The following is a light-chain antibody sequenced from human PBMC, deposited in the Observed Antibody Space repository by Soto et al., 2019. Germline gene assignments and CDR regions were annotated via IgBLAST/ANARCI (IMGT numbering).Light chain of an antibody. CDR2: LTS. J-gene: IGKJ1*01. V-gene: IGKV3-11*01. Sequence: EIALTQSPATLSSFPGDKVTLCSRARQAVNTSLAWYQHKPGQAPRPSIYLTSNRATGIPARFSGSGSGTDFTLTTSSLEPEDFAVYYCQQRSNWPRTFGQGTKVDIK. CDR1: QAVNTS. CDR3: QQRSNWPRT.